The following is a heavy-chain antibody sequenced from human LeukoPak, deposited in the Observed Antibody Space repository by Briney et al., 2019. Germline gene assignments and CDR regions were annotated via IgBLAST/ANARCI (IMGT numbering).Heavy chain of an antibody. CDR2: MNPNSGNT. Sequence: ASVKVSCTASVYTFTSYDINWVRQATGQGVEWMGWMNPNSGNTGYAQKFQGRVTMTRNNSISTAYMELSSLRSEDTAVYYCARALVGATRGGDYWGQGTLVTVSS. CDR1: VYTFTSYD. CDR3: ARALVGATRGGDY. J-gene: IGHJ4*02. V-gene: IGHV1-8*01. D-gene: IGHD1-26*01.